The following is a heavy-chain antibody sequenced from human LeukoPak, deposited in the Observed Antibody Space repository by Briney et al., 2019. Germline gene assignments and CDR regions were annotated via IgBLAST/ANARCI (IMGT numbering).Heavy chain of an antibody. Sequence: GASVKVSCKASGYTFTGHYMHWVRLAPGQGLEWMGWINPNIGGLNYAQKFQGRVIMTRDTSISTAYMELRRLTSDDTAVYYCARTKGYCTSTSCPGGMDVWGQGTTVTVSS. V-gene: IGHV1-2*02. J-gene: IGHJ6*02. D-gene: IGHD2-2*01. CDR3: ARTKGYCTSTSCPGGMDV. CDR1: GYTFTGHY. CDR2: INPNIGGL.